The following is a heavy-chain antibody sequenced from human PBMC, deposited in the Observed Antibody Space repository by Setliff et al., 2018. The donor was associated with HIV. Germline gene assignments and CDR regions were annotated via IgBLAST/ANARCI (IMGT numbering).Heavy chain of an antibody. CDR3: ARDRSSGWSKDWFDT. V-gene: IGHV4-4*07. CDR1: GGSISSYY. CDR2: IYISGST. D-gene: IGHD6-19*01. J-gene: IGHJ5*02. Sequence: SETLSLTCTVSGGSISSYYWSWIRQPAGKGLEWIGHIYISGSTNYNPSFNSRVTMSVDTSKNQFSLRLTSVTAADTAMYHCARDRSSGWSKDWFDTWGQGILVTAPQ.